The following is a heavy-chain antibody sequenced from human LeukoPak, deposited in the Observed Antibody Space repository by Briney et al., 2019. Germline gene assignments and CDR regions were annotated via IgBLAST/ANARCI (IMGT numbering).Heavy chain of an antibody. V-gene: IGHV3-48*01. Sequence: GGSLRLSCAASGFNYSSYTMNWVRQASGMGLEWLSYISASRDITYYADSVKGRFTISRDNAKNSLYLQMNSLRAEDTAVYYCVRGSLASGVVVYYYYYLDVWGKGTTVTASS. CDR1: GFNYSSYT. J-gene: IGHJ6*03. D-gene: IGHD3-3*01. CDR3: VRGSLASGVVVYYYYYLDV. CDR2: ISASRDIT.